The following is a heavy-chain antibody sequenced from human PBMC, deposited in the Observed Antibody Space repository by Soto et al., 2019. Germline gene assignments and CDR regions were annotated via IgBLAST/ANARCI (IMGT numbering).Heavy chain of an antibody. CDR1: GGSFSGYY. Sequence: PSETLSLTCAVYGGSFSGYYWSWIRQPPGKGLEWIGEINHSGSTNYNPSLKSRVTISVDTSKNQFSLKLSSVTAADTAVYYCAKCFRGLYYYYGMDVWGQGTTVTVSS. CDR2: INHSGST. J-gene: IGHJ6*02. CDR3: AKCFRGLYYYYGMDV. D-gene: IGHD3-10*02. V-gene: IGHV4-34*01.